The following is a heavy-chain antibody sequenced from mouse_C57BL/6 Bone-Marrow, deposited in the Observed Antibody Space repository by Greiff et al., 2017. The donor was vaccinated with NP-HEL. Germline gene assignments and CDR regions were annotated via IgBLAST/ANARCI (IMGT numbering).Heavy chain of an antibody. CDR3: TRVRRAMDY. CDR1: GFNIKDDY. Sequence: EVKLMESGAELVRPGASVKLSCTASGFNIKDDYMHWVKQRPEQGLEWIGWIDPENGDTEYASKFQGKATITADTSSNTAYLQLSGLTSEDTAVYYCTRVRRAMDYWGQGASVTVSS. D-gene: IGHD6-1*01. V-gene: IGHV14-4*01. CDR2: IDPENGDT. J-gene: IGHJ4*01.